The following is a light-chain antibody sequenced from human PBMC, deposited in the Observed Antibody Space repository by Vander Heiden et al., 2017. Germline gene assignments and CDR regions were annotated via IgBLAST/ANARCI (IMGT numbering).Light chain of an antibody. CDR3: QQYDSTPFT. J-gene: IGKJ3*01. Sequence: DIVLTQSPDSLAVSLGERATINCKSSQSVLYSSNNKNYLAWYQQKLGQPPKLLIYWASTRESGVPDRFSGSGSGTDFTLTISSLQAEDVAVYYCQQYDSTPFTFGHGTKVDIK. CDR2: WAS. V-gene: IGKV4-1*01. CDR1: QSVLYSSNNKNY.